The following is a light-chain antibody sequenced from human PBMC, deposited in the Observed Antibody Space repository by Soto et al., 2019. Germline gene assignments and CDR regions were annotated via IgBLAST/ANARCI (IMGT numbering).Light chain of an antibody. CDR3: QQTYSTPYT. V-gene: IGKV1-39*01. CDR2: TSG. J-gene: IGKJ2*01. Sequence: IQMTQSPSSLSASVGDRVTITCRASQRITTYLNWYQQKPGEAPKLLISTSGTLQRGVTSRFSGSGSGTDVSLTITALRPEDFATYFCQQTYSTPYTFGQGTKLEIK. CDR1: QRITTY.